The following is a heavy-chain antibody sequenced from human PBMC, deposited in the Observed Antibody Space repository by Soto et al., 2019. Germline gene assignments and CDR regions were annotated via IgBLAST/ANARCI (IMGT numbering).Heavy chain of an antibody. D-gene: IGHD5-12*01. CDR2: ISWDSDKV. V-gene: IGHV3-9*01. CDR3: AKDLARSGYDYRGDAFDI. J-gene: IGHJ3*02. CDR1: GFTFDDYA. Sequence: EVQLVESGGDLVQPGRSLRLSCAASGFTFDDYAMHWVRLVPGKGLEWVSGISWDSDKVGYADSVKGRFTISRDNAKNFLYLQMNSVRAEDTALYYCAKDLARSGYDYRGDAFDIWGQGTMVTVSS.